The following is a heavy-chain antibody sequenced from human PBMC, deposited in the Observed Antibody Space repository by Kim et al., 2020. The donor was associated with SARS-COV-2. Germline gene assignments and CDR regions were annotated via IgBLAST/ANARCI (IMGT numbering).Heavy chain of an antibody. D-gene: IGHD3-22*01. CDR1: GYTFTGYY. CDR3: ARGGRATMIVVVTDY. CDR2: INPNSGGT. J-gene: IGHJ4*02. V-gene: IGHV1-2*06. Sequence: ASVKVSCKASGYTFTGYYMHWVRQAPGQGLEWMGRINPNSGGTNYAQKFQGRVTMTRDTSISTAYMELSRLRSDDTAVYYCARGGRATMIVVVTDYWGQGTLVTVSS.